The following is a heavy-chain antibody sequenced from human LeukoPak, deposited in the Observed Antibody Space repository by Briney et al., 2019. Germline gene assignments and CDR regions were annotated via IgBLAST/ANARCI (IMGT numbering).Heavy chain of an antibody. CDR1: GGSISNSDYY. CDR3: ARDHYSSGPNGHRQGNDAFDI. J-gene: IGHJ3*02. CDR2: IYTSGST. Sequence: PSETLSLTCTVSGGSISNSDYYWSWIRQPAGKGLEWIGRIYTSGSTNYNPSLKSRVTMSVDTSKNQFSLKLSSVTAADTAVYYCARDHYSSGPNGHRQGNDAFDIWGQGTMVTVSS. V-gene: IGHV4-61*02. D-gene: IGHD3-22*01.